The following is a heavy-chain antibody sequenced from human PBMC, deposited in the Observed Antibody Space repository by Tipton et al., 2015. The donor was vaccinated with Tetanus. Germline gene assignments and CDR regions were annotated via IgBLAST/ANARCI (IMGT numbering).Heavy chain of an antibody. V-gene: IGHV3-11*01. J-gene: IGHJ5*02. D-gene: IGHD5-24*01. CDR3: VRYNYDEGWFDP. CDR2: IGYSGSAT. Sequence: SLRLSCAASGFNFNDYFMSWLRQVPGKGLEWVSYIGYSGSATHYADSVRGRFTISRDNAKNSLYLQMNSLRVDDTAVYYCVRYNYDEGWFDPWGQGTLVTVSS. CDR1: GFNFNDYF.